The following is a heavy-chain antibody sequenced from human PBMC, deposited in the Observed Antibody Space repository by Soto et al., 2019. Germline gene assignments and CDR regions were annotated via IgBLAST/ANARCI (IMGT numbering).Heavy chain of an antibody. Sequence: PSETLSLTSSVSCGSIISSGYYCTWIRQHPGKGLEWIVYVYYSGSTYYNPSLKSRVTISVDTSKNQFSLKLSSVTAADTAVYYCAREQQLVLSGAWFDPWGQGTLVTVSS. J-gene: IGHJ5*02. D-gene: IGHD6-13*01. CDR1: CGSIISSGYY. CDR3: AREQQLVLSGAWFDP. V-gene: IGHV4-31*03. CDR2: VYYSGST.